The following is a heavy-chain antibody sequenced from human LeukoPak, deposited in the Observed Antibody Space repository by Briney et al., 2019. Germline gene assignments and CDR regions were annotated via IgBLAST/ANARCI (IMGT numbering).Heavy chain of an antibody. D-gene: IGHD6-6*01. CDR2: IYTSGST. V-gene: IGHV4-61*02. CDR3: ASHPVEYSSSSGDY. Sequence: SETLSLTCTVSGGSISSGSYYWSRIRQPAGKGLEWIGRIYTSGSTNYNPSLKSRVTISVDTSKNQFSLKLSSVTAADTDVYYCASHPVEYSSSSGDYWGQGTLVTVSS. J-gene: IGHJ4*02. CDR1: GGSISSGSYY.